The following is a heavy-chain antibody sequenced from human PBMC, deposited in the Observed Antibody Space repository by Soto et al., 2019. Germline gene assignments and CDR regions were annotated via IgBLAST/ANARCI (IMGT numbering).Heavy chain of an antibody. CDR1: GFTFSSHA. V-gene: IGHV3-23*01. D-gene: IGHD1-26*01. Sequence: EVQLLESGGGLVQPGGSPRLSCAASGFTFSSHAMSWVRQAPGKGLEWVSAISGSDDNTYYADSVKGRFTISRDNSKNTLYLQMNSLRAEDTALYYCAKTQVVGATSLDYYYGMDVWGQGTTVTVSS. J-gene: IGHJ6*02. CDR3: AKTQVVGATSLDYYYGMDV. CDR2: ISGSDDNT.